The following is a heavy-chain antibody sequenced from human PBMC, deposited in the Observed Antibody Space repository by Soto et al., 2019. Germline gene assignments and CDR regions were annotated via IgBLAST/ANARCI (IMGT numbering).Heavy chain of an antibody. Sequence: EVQLVESGGGLVQPGGSLRLSCAASGFTFSSYWMSWVRQAPGKGLEWVANIKQDGSEKYYVDSVKGRFTISRDNAKNSLYLQMNSLRAEDTAVYYCARIFCSSTSCYGPFDYWGQGTLVTVSS. CDR2: IKQDGSEK. J-gene: IGHJ4*02. CDR1: GFTFSSYW. D-gene: IGHD2-2*01. CDR3: ARIFCSSTSCYGPFDY. V-gene: IGHV3-7*01.